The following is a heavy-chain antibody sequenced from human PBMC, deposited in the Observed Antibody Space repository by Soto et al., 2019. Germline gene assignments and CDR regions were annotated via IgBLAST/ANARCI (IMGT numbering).Heavy chain of an antibody. Sequence: ESGPTLVNPTQPLTLTCTFSGFSLSTTGVGVGWIRQPPGKALDWLALIYWNEDKRYSPSLKSRLTITKDTSKKQVVLTMTNMDPVDTATYYCVHTYYCGSGSSGLTCAMDAWGQGTTVTVSS. CDR3: VHTYYCGSGSSGLTCAMDA. J-gene: IGHJ6*02. CDR2: IYWNEDK. D-gene: IGHD3-3*01. V-gene: IGHV2-5*01. CDR1: GFSLSTTGVG.